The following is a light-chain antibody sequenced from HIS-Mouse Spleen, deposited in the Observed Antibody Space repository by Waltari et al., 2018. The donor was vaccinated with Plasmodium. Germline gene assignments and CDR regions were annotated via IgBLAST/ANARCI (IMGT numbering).Light chain of an antibody. Sequence: SYELTQPPSVSVSLGQMARITCSGEALPNKYAYWYQQKPGQFPVLVIYKDSERPSGIPERFSGSSSGTIVTLTISGVQAEDEADYYCLSADSSGTYPRVFGGGTKLTVL. J-gene: IGLJ2*01. CDR1: ALPNKY. CDR2: KDS. CDR3: LSADSSGTYPRV. V-gene: IGLV3-16*01.